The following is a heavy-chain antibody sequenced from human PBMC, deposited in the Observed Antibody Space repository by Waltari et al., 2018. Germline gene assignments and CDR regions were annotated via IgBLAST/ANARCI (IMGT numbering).Heavy chain of an antibody. J-gene: IGHJ6*03. CDR2: IIPILGIA. V-gene: IGHV1-69*04. CDR1: GGTFSSYA. Sequence: QVQLVQSGAEVKKPGSSVKVSCKASGGTFSSYAISWVRQAPGQGLEWMGGIIPILGIANYAQKFQGRVTITADESTSTAYMELSSLRSEDTAVYYCARQTYSGYDYGDSYYYYYMDVWGKGTTVTVSS. D-gene: IGHD5-12*01. CDR3: ARQTYSGYDYGDSYYYYYMDV.